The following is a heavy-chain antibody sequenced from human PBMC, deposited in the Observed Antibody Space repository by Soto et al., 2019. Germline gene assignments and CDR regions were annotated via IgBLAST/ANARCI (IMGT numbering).Heavy chain of an antibody. CDR3: AHKICLNNWFYP. Sequence: QITLKESGPTLVKPTQTLALTCTFSGFSPNPSGVGVGWIRQPPGKALEWLALIYWDDDERYSPSLKSRLTTSKDTSKNQVVLTMTDMDPVDTATYYCAHKICLNNWFYPWGQGTLVTVSS. D-gene: IGHD3-16*01. CDR2: IYWDDDE. V-gene: IGHV2-5*02. CDR1: GFSPNPSGVG. J-gene: IGHJ5*02.